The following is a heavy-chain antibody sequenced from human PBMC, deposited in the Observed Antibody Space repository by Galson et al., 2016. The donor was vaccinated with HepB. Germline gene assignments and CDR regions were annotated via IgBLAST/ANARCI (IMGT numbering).Heavy chain of an antibody. V-gene: IGHV1-18*01. Sequence: SVKVSCKASGYPFSNYGITWVRQAPGQGLEWMGWINTETGNTYYAQNLQGRLTMTTDTSTSTAFMDLRSLRSDDTAVYYCARAKYSSLGWFDSWGQGTLVTVSS. CDR2: INTETGNT. CDR1: GYPFSNYG. J-gene: IGHJ5*01. D-gene: IGHD6-6*01. CDR3: ARAKYSSLGWFDS.